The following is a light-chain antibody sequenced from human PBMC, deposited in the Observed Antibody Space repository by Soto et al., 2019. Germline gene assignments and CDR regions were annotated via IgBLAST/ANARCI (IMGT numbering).Light chain of an antibody. V-gene: IGKV3-15*01. Sequence: EIVMTQSPATLSVSPGERATLSCRASQSVSSNLAWYQQKPGQAPRLLIYGASTRATGIPARFSGSGSGTELPLPISSLQSEDFAVYYCQHYNNWPPLTFGGGTKVEIK. J-gene: IGKJ4*01. CDR2: GAS. CDR1: QSVSSN. CDR3: QHYNNWPPLT.